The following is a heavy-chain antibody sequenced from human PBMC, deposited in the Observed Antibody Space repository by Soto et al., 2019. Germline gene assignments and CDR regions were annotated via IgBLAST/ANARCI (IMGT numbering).Heavy chain of an antibody. CDR3: ARSRKSGDHSLGLDY. CDR1: VGSFSGFS. CDR2: IDYRGNT. Sequence: PTETLCLTCAFYVGSFSGFSWTWIRQSPGKKLEWIGEIDYRGNTNYNPSRRSRVTLSVDASKNQFSLNVGSVTAADAAKYFCARSRKSGDHSLGLDYWGRGTLVTVSS. J-gene: IGHJ4*02. D-gene: IGHD2-21*01. V-gene: IGHV4-34*01.